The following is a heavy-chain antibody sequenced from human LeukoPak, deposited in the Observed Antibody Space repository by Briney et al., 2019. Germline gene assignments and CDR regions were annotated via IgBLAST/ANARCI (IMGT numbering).Heavy chain of an antibody. CDR3: AKDRGRGSIVVAATTIDY. V-gene: IGHV3-23*01. J-gene: IGHJ4*02. CDR1: GFTFSNYA. Sequence: PGGSLRLSCAASGFTFSNYAMSWVRQAPGKGLEWVSAISGSGGSTYYADSVKGRFTISRDNSKNTLYLQMNSLRAEDTAVYYCAKDRGRGSIVVAATTIDYWGQGTLVTVSS. D-gene: IGHD2-2*01. CDR2: ISGSGGST.